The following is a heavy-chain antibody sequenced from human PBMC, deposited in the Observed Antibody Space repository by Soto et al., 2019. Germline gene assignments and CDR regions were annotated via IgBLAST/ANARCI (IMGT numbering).Heavy chain of an antibody. CDR2: ISHSGGST. CDR1: GFIFNDYA. D-gene: IGHD3-22*01. J-gene: IGHJ4*02. Sequence: PGGSLRLSCAASGFIFNDYAMSWVRQAPRKGLEWVSGISHSGGSTNYADSVKGRFTISRDTSKNTLYLQMSSLRAEDTAVYYCAKEYYHSRGYFFESGFDHSGQGIQVTV. CDR3: AKEYYHSRGYFFESGFDH. V-gene: IGHV3-23*01.